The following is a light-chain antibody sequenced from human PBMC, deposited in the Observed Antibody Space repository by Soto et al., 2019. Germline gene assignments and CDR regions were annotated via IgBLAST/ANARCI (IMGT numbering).Light chain of an antibody. CDR2: GAS. CDR3: QQYGSSPSIT. J-gene: IGKJ5*01. CDR1: PSVTNF. V-gene: IGKV3-20*01. Sequence: EIVLTQSPATLSLCPGERATLSCRASPSVTNFLAWYQQKPGQAPRFLIYGASTRANGIPDRFSGSGSGTDFTLTISRLEPEDFAVYYCQQYGSSPSITFGQGTRLEIK.